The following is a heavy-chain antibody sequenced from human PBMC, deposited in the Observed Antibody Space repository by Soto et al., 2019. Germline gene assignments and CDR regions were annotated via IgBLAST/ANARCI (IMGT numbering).Heavy chain of an antibody. CDR2: INPATGAA. CDR3: AGGGGVGVAGSAAFDM. Sequence: QLHLAQSGAVVKKPGASVTVSCSASGYPVTAYYMHWVRQAPGRGLEWMGGINPATGAAKYTQTFQGRVPLTRDTAPGTVFLELVGLASEGTAVFYRAGGGGVGVAGSAAFDMWGQGTLVTVSS. CDR1: GYPVTAYY. V-gene: IGHV1-2*02. J-gene: IGHJ3*02. D-gene: IGHD3-3*01.